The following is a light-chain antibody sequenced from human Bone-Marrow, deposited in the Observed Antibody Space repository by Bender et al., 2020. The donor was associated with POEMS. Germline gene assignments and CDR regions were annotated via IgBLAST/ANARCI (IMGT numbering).Light chain of an antibody. J-gene: IGLJ2*01. Sequence: SFELTQPSSVTVFPGQTVRITCSGPVLTKKFGRWFQQKPGQAPILGISKDTERPSGIPERFSGSTSGTTVTLTISGVQAEDEADYYCQAWDSSTAHVVFGGGTKLTVL. CDR3: QAWDSSTAHVV. V-gene: IGLV3-27*01. CDR1: VLTKKF. CDR2: KDT.